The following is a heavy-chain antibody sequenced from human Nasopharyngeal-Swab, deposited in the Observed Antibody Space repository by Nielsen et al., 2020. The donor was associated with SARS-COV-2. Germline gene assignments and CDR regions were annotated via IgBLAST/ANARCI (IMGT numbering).Heavy chain of an antibody. J-gene: IGHJ6*04. CDR1: GFTFEDYV. CDR2: FSWDGDTI. D-gene: IGHD2-2*01. Sequence: GGSLRLSCAASGFTFEDYVMYWIRQPPGKGLEWVSFFSWDGDTITYADSVRGRFTASRDNRRNSLYLQMNSLRAEDTAVYYCAKSIVVVPAAIGAGVPDVWGKGTTVTVSS. CDR3: AKSIVVVPAAIGAGVPDV. V-gene: IGHV3-9*01.